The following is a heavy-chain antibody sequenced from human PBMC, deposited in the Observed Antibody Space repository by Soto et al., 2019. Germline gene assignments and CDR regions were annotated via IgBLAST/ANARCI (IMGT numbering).Heavy chain of an antibody. CDR3: ARPGSATIFEGMDV. CDR1: GFTVSSNY. Sequence: EVQLVETGGGLIQPGGSLRLSCAASGFTVSSNYMSWVRQAPGKGLEWVSVIYSGGSTYYADSVKGRFTISRDNSKNTLYLQMNSLRAEDTAVYYCARPGSATIFEGMDVWGQGTTVTVSS. CDR2: IYSGGST. J-gene: IGHJ6*02. D-gene: IGHD3-3*01. V-gene: IGHV3-53*02.